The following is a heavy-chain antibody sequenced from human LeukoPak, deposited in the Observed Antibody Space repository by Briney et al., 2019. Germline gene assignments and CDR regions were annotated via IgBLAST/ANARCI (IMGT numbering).Heavy chain of an antibody. CDR2: ISPSAGTK. V-gene: IGHV3-23*01. CDR3: PKAPDFYYYGSGTYKWYFDY. CDR1: GFPFSTYG. D-gene: IGHD3-10*01. Sequence: GGSLRLYCAASGFPFSTYGMTWVRQGPGKGLERVSAISPSAGTKSYAHSVKGQFTISRDNSKHALYLQMNSLRVEDTAVYYCPKAPDFYYYGSGTYKWYFDYWGQGTLVTVSS. J-gene: IGHJ4*02.